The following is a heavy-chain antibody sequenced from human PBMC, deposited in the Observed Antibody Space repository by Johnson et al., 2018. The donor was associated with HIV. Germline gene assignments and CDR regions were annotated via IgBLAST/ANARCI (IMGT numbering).Heavy chain of an antibody. Sequence: QVQLVESGGGLVKPGGSLRLSCAASGFTFSSFAIHWVRQAPGKGLEWVALISYAGSDKYYADSVKGRFIISRDKSKNTLYLQMNSRRPDDTAVYFCAKEQPYYYDNRHAFDIWGQGTMVTVSS. V-gene: IGHV3-30-3*01. J-gene: IGHJ3*02. CDR1: GFTFSSFA. CDR2: ISYAGSDK. CDR3: AKEQPYYYDNRHAFDI. D-gene: IGHD3-22*01.